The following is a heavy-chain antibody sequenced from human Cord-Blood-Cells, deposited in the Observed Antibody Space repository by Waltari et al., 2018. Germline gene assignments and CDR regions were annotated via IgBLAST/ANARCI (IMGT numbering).Heavy chain of an antibody. CDR2: INHSGST. V-gene: IGHV4-34*01. CDR3: ARSPGSWYYFDY. D-gene: IGHD6-13*01. CDR1: GGSFSGYY. Sequence: QVQLQQWGAGLLKPSETLSLTCAVSGGSFSGYYWSWIRQPPGKGLEWIGEINHSGSTNYNPSLKSRVTISVDTSKNQFSLKLSSVTAADTAVYYCARSPGSWYYFDYWGQGTLVTVSS. J-gene: IGHJ4*02.